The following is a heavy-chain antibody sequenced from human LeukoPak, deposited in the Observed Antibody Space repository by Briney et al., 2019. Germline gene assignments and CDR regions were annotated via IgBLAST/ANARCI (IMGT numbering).Heavy chain of an antibody. CDR1: GGSISSYY. D-gene: IGHD2-8*02. J-gene: IGHJ3*02. CDR3: ATNTGLQYFRDTGGYSHAVDI. CDR2: IQPSGST. Sequence: PSETLSLTCTVSGGSISSYYWSWIRQPPGTGLEWIGYIQPSGSTNYNPSLKSRVTISIDTSKSILSLRLSSVTAADTAVYYCATNTGLQYFRDTGGYSHAVDIWGQGTMVTVSS. V-gene: IGHV4-4*09.